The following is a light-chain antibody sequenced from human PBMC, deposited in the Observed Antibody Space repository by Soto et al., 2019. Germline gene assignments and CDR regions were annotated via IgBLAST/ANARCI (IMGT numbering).Light chain of an antibody. V-gene: IGKV3-20*01. CDR1: QSVNIN. CDR3: QQFSSYPLT. Sequence: EVVMTQSPATLSVSPGETATLSCRASQSVNINLAWYQQKPGQAPRLLIYDASSRATGIPDRFSGGGSGTDFTLTISRLEPEDFAVYYCQQFSSYPLTFGGGTKVDI. CDR2: DAS. J-gene: IGKJ4*01.